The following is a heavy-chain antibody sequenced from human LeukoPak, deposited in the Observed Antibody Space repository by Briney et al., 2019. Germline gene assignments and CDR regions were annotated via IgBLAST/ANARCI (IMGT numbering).Heavy chain of an antibody. CDR3: AREKYSSSSPNFDY. J-gene: IGHJ4*02. D-gene: IGHD6-6*01. CDR2: ISAYNGNT. CDR1: GYTFTSYG. V-gene: IGHV1-18*01. Sequence: ASVKVSCKASGYTFTSYGISWVRQAPGQGLEWMGWISAYNGNTNYAQKLQGRVTMTTDTSTSTAYMELSSLRSEDTAVYYCAREKYSSSSPNFDYWGQGTLVTVSS.